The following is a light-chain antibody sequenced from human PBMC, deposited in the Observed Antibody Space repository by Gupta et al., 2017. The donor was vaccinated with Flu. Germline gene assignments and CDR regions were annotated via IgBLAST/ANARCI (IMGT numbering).Light chain of an antibody. V-gene: IGKV1-5*03. J-gene: IGKJ1*01. CDR1: QSISSW. Sequence: SIRSASVGDRVTITVRASQSISSWLAWYQQKPGKAPRLLVYKASSLESGVPSRFSGSESGTEFTLTISSLQPDDFATYYCQQYYSSSPWTFGQGTKVEVK. CDR3: QQYYSSSPWT. CDR2: KAS.